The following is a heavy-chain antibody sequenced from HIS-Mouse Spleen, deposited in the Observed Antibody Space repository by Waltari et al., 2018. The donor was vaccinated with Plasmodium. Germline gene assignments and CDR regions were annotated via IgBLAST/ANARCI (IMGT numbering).Heavy chain of an antibody. CDR2: IYYSGSP. V-gene: IGHV4-39*01. D-gene: IGHD1-26*01. CDR1: GGSISSSSYY. J-gene: IGHJ4*02. Sequence: QLQLQESGPGLVKPSETLSLTCTVSGGSISSSSYYWGWIRQPPGKGLEWIGSIYYSGSPYYNPSLKSRVTISVDTSKNQFSLKLSSVTAADTAVYYCARRGGSYYYFDYWGQGTLVTVSS. CDR3: ARRGGSYYYFDY.